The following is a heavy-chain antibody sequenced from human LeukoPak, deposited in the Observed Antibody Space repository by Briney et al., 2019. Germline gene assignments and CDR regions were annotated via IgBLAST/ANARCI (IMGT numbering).Heavy chain of an antibody. Sequence: TGGSLRLSCAASGFTFSSYSMNWVRQAPGKGLEWVSSISSSSSYIYYADSVKGRFTISRDNAKNSLYLQMNSLRAEDTAVYYCARDRKAEVDYWGQGTLVTVSS. D-gene: IGHD6-25*01. V-gene: IGHV3-21*01. CDR1: GFTFSSYS. J-gene: IGHJ4*02. CDR3: ARDRKAEVDY. CDR2: ISSSSSYI.